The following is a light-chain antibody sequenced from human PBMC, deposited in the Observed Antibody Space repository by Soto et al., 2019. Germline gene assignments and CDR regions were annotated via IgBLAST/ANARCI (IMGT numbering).Light chain of an antibody. V-gene: IGKV3-20*01. Sequence: EIVLTQSPGTLSFSPGERATLSCRASQSISSSYLAWYQQKPGQAPRLLVYGASSRATGTPDRFSGSGSGTDFTLSISRLEPEDFAEYYCQQYGSSRFTFGPGTKVDIK. J-gene: IGKJ3*01. CDR3: QQYGSSRFT. CDR1: QSISSSY. CDR2: GAS.